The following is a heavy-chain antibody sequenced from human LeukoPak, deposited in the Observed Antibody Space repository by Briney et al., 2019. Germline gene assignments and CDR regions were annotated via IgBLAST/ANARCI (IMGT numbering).Heavy chain of an antibody. J-gene: IGHJ4*02. Sequence: GGSLRLSCAASGFSVSSNYMRWVRQAPGTELEWVSVIFTGGSTYYADSVKNRFTISRDNSKNTLYLQMDSLRAEDTAVYYCARHYGDYVQGDYWGQRTLVTVSS. CDR1: GFSVSSNY. CDR2: IFTGGST. V-gene: IGHV3-66*04. D-gene: IGHD4-17*01. CDR3: ARHYGDYVQGDY.